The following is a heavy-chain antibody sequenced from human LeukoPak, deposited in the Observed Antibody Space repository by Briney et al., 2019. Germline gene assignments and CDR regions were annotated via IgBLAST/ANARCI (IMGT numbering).Heavy chain of an antibody. Sequence: SETLSLTCTVSGGSISSYYWSLIRQPPGKGLEWIGYIYYSGSTNYNPSLKSRVTISVDTSKNQFSLKLSSVTAADTAVYYCARDLTHFDYWGQGTLVTVSS. J-gene: IGHJ4*02. CDR1: GGSISSYY. CDR3: ARDLTHFDY. V-gene: IGHV4-59*01. D-gene: IGHD4-23*01. CDR2: IYYSGST.